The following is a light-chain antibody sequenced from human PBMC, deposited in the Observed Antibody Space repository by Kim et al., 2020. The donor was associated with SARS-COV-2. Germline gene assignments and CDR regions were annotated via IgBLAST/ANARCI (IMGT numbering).Light chain of an antibody. CDR1: QNVRSN. CDR3: QQYNDWPPAT. Sequence: EIVITQSPATLSVSPGERATLSCRASQNVRSNLAWYQQIPGQAPRLLIYGASTRATGIPARFSGSGSGTEFTLTISSLQSEDFAIYYCQQYNDWPPATFGQGTKVDIK. CDR2: GAS. V-gene: IGKV3-15*01. J-gene: IGKJ1*01.